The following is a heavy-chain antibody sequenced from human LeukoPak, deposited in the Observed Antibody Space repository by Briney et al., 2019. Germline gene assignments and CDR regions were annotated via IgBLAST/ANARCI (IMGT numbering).Heavy chain of an antibody. CDR2: ISGSGGST. J-gene: IGHJ4*02. V-gene: IGHV3-23*01. D-gene: IGHD3-3*01. Sequence: TGGSLRLSCAASGFTFSSYAMSWVRQAPGKGLEWVSAISGSGGSTYYADSVKGRFTISRDNSKNPLYLQMNSLRAEDTAVYYCAKGSLPFDFWSGYYLFDYWGQGTLVTVS. CDR1: GFTFSSYA. CDR3: AKGSLPFDFWSGYYLFDY.